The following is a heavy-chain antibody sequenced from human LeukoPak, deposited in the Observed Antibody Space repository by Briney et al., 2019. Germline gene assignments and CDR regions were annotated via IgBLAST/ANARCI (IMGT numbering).Heavy chain of an antibody. CDR2: ISYDGSIK. CDR1: GFTFSNFA. CDR3: AKSYDNGWYVCDY. D-gene: IGHD6-19*01. J-gene: IGHJ4*02. V-gene: IGHV3-30*09. Sequence: HPGRSLRLSCAASGFTFSNFAMNWVRQAPGKGLEWVALISYDGSIKSYADSVKGRFAVSRDNSKNTLYLQMNSLRPEDTAFYYCAKSYDNGWYVCDYWGQGTLVTVSS.